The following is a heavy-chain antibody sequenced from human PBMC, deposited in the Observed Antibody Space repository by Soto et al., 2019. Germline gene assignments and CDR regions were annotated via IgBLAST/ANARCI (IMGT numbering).Heavy chain of an antibody. CDR1: GFMFNDDG. D-gene: IGHD5-18*01. CDR2: ISYHGNNK. J-gene: IGHJ3*01. V-gene: IGHV3-30*18. Sequence: SLRLSCEPSGFMFNDDGMHWVRQAPGKGLDWVDVISYHGNNKYYAQSVKGRFTISRDNSKNTLFLHMDSLRPEDTAVYHCVKGDLDTAVVNSPDAFDVWGPGTMVTVSS. CDR3: VKGDLDTAVVNSPDAFDV.